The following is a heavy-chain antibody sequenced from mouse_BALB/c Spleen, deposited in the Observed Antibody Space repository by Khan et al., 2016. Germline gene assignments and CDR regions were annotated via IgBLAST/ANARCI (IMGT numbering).Heavy chain of an antibody. Sequence: QVQLQQSGAELVMPGASVKMSCKASGYTFTDYWMHWVKQRPGQGLEWIGAIDTSDSYTSYNQKFKGKATLTVDESSSTAYMQLSSLTSEDSAVYYCARARRVSWFAYGGQGTLVTVSA. CDR3: ARARRVSWFAY. J-gene: IGHJ3*01. V-gene: IGHV1-69*01. CDR2: IDTSDSYT. CDR1: GYTFTDYW.